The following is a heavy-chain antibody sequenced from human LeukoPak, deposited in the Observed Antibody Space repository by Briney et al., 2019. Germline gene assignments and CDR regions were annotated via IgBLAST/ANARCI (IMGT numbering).Heavy chain of an antibody. CDR1: GFTLSNFW. D-gene: IGHD3/OR15-3a*01. CDR2: IKQDGSEK. Sequence: GGSLRLSCAASGFTLSNFWMTLVRQAPGKGLEWVANIKQDGSEKYYVDSVKGRFTISRDDAKNSLYLQMNSLRAEDTAVYYCVRGKGWTDYWGQGTLVTVSS. CDR3: VRGKGWTDY. J-gene: IGHJ4*02. V-gene: IGHV3-7*04.